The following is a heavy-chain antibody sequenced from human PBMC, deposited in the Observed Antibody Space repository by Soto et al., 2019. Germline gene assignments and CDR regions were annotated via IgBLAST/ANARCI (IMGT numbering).Heavy chain of an antibody. V-gene: IGHV4-31*01. D-gene: IGHD2-15*01. CDR2: IYYSWST. J-gene: IGHJ3*02. CDR1: GGSISSGGYY. CDR3: ASSVAATGPIDAFDI. Sequence: SETLSLTCTVSGGSISSGGYYWSWIRQHPGKGLEWIGYIYYSWSTYYNPSLKSLVTRSVDTSKNQFSLMMSSVTAADTAVYCCASSVAATGPIDAFDIWGQGTMVTVSS.